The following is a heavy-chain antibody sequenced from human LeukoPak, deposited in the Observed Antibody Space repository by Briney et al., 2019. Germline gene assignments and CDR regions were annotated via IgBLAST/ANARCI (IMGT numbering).Heavy chain of an antibody. CDR1: GGSVRTYY. Sequence: SETLSLTCTVSGGSVRTYYWSWIRQPPGQGLEWLGYVYYSGSTNYKSSLKSRVTISVDTSKNQYSLKLSSVTAADTAVYYCASGYDRSGKHAFDIWGQGTMVTVSS. V-gene: IGHV4-59*02. CDR3: ASGYDRSGKHAFDI. J-gene: IGHJ3*02. CDR2: VYYSGST. D-gene: IGHD3-22*01.